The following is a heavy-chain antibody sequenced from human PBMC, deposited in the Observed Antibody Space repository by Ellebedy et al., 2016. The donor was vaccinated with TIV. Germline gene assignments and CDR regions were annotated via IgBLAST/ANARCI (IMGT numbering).Heavy chain of an antibody. D-gene: IGHD3-3*01. V-gene: IGHV3-48*02. CDR1: GFAFGSHS. J-gene: IGHJ1*01. CDR3: ARDGGCFGITCYGTQF. CDR2: INEWSSII. Sequence: PGGSLRLSCVASGFAFGSHSMNWVRQAPGKGLEWLSYINEWSSIIEYADAVKGRFTISRDNAKNSVFLQMNSLRDDDTAVYYCARDGGCFGITCYGTQFWGQGTPVIVSS.